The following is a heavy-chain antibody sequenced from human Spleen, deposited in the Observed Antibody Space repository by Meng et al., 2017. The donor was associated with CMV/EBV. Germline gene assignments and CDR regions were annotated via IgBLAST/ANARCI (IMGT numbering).Heavy chain of an antibody. V-gene: IGHV3-7*01. CDR1: GFTFSRYW. CDR2: INQDGSEK. J-gene: IGHJ5*02. Sequence: GESLKISCAASGFTFSRYWTSWVRQAPGKGLEWVANINQDGSEKYYVDCVKGRFTISRDNAKNSLYLQMNSLRAEDTAVYYCARGLELRGWFDPWGQGTLVTISS. D-gene: IGHD1-7*01. CDR3: ARGLELRGWFDP.